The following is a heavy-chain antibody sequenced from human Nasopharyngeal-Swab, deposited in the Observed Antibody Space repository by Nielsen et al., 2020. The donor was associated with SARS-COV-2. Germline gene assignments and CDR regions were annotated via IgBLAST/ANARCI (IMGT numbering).Heavy chain of an antibody. CDR2: ISGSGGST. V-gene: IGHV3-23*01. Sequence: GESLKISRAASGFTFSSYAMSWVRQAPGKGLEWVSAISGSGGSTYYADSVKGRFTISRDNSKNTLYLQMNSLRAEDTAVYYCAKRPTGSTFGDWGQGTLVTVSS. J-gene: IGHJ4*02. CDR3: AKRPTGSTFGD. D-gene: IGHD3-16*01. CDR1: GFTFSSYA.